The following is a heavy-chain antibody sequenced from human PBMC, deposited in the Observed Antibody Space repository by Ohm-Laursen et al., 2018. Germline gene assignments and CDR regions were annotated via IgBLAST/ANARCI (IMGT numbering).Heavy chain of an antibody. D-gene: IGHD5-18*01. CDR1: GGSISSYY. V-gene: IGHV4-59*01. Sequence: SQTLSLTCTVSGGSISSYYWSWIRQPPGKGLEWIGYIYYSGSTNYNPSLKSRVTISVDTSKNQFSLKLSSVTAADTAVYYCARARGYSYGSSHDYWGQGTLVTVSS. CDR3: ARARGYSYGSSHDY. CDR2: IYYSGST. J-gene: IGHJ4*02.